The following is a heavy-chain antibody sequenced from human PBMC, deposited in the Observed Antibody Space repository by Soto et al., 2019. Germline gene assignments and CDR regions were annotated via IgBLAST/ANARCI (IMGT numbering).Heavy chain of an antibody. D-gene: IGHD2-21*01. J-gene: IGHJ4*02. CDR1: GFTFSFCA. Sequence: EVQLLESGGGLVQPGGSLRLSCAASGFTFSFCAMSWVRQAPGKGLEWVSSIRGSGGDTYYADSVRGRFTISRDNSKNTLYLQMNRLRVEDTAVYYFVKGHRDSYYYLEYWGQGTLVTVSS. CDR2: IRGSGGDT. V-gene: IGHV3-23*01. CDR3: VKGHRDSYYYLEY.